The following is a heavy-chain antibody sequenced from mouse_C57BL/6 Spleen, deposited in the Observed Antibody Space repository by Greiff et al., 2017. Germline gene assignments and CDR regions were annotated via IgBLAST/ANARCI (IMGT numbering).Heavy chain of an antibody. CDR2: IFPGRGST. CDR3: ARGEVYDYDVRVPFAY. Sequence: QVQLQQSGPELVRPGASVKISCKAPGYTFTSHWMQWVRQRPGQGLEWIGEIFPGRGSTYYNEKFKGKATLTVDTSSSTAYMQLSSLTSEDSAVYFCARGEVYDYDVRVPFAYWGQGTLVTVSA. J-gene: IGHJ3*01. V-gene: IGHV1-56*01. CDR1: GYTFTSHW. D-gene: IGHD2-4*01.